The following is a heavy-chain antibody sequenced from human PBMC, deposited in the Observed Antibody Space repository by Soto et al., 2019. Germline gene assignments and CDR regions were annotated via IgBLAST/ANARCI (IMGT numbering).Heavy chain of an antibody. CDR3: VRQGIDYLHGLVDV. Sequence: QVQLQQSGPRLVKPSETLSLTCTVSSGPDRSHNWGWIRQPPGRGLEWIGYCYYPGDTAYNPSLRSRVSISADTSTNDISLTLSSVTAADTAVYYCVRQGIDYLHGLVDVWGQGTTVSVSS. J-gene: IGHJ6*02. CDR2: CYYPGDT. D-gene: IGHD4-17*01. V-gene: IGHV4-59*08. CDR1: SGPDRSHN.